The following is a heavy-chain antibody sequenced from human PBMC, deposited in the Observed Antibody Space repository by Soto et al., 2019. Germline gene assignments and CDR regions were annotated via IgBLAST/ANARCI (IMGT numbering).Heavy chain of an antibody. V-gene: IGHV3-21*01. Sequence: GGSLRLSCAASGFTFSSYSMNWVRQAPGKGLEWVSSISSSSYIYYADSVKGRFTISRDNAKNSLYLQMNSLRAEDTAVYYCARDLSSSYSNAFDIWGQGTMVTVSS. CDR2: ISSSSYI. CDR3: ARDLSSSYSNAFDI. D-gene: IGHD6-13*01. J-gene: IGHJ3*02. CDR1: GFTFSSYS.